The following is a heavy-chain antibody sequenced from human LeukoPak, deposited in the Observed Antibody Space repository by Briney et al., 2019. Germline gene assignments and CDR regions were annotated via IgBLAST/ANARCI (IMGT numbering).Heavy chain of an antibody. J-gene: IGHJ4*02. V-gene: IGHV3-9*03. CDR2: ISWNSGSI. CDR1: GFTFDDYA. D-gene: IGHD3-9*01. Sequence: PGGSLRLSCAASGFTFDDYAMHWVRQAPGKGLEWVSGISWNSGSIGYADSVKGRFTISRDNAKNSLYLQMNSLRAEDMALYYCAKGDDILTPFDYWGQGTLVTVSS. CDR3: AKGDDILTPFDY.